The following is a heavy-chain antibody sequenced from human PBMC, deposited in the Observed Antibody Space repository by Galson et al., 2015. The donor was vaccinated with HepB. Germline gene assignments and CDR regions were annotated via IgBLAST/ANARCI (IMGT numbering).Heavy chain of an antibody. V-gene: IGHV3-21*06. Sequence: SLRLSCAASGFTFSTYSMHWVRQAPGKGLEWVSSISSRSSYIYYADSVKGRFTISRDNAKNSLYLQMNSLRAEDTAVYYCARDTEGAGVFDYWGQGTLVTVSS. CDR2: ISSRSSYI. D-gene: IGHD1-26*01. J-gene: IGHJ4*02. CDR1: GFTFSTYS. CDR3: ARDTEGAGVFDY.